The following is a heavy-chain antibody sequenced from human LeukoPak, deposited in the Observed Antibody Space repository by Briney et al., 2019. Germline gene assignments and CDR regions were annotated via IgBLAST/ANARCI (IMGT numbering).Heavy chain of an antibody. J-gene: IGHJ4*02. CDR1: GFTFSSYA. CDR3: AKDPTPNITAAPHY. CDR2: ISGSGGST. Sequence: GGSLRLSCAASGFTFSSYAMSWVRQAPGKGLEWVSAISGSGGSTYYADSVKGRFTISRDNSKNTLYLQMNSLRAEDTALYYCAKDPTPNITAAPHYWGQGTLVTVSS. D-gene: IGHD6-13*01. V-gene: IGHV3-23*01.